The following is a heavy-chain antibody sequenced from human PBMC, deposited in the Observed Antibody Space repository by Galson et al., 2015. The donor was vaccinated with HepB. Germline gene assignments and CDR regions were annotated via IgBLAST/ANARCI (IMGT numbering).Heavy chain of an antibody. CDR3: ARPHGGRDDYYDSSGYLNWFDP. Sequence: LSLTCTVSGGSISSSSYYWGWIRQPPGKGLEWIGSIYYSGSTYYNPSLKSRVTISVDTSKNQFSLKLSSVTAADTAVYYCARPHGGRDDYYDSSGYLNWFDPWGQGTLVTVSS. V-gene: IGHV4-39*01. CDR1: GGSISSSSYY. D-gene: IGHD3-22*01. CDR2: IYYSGST. J-gene: IGHJ5*02.